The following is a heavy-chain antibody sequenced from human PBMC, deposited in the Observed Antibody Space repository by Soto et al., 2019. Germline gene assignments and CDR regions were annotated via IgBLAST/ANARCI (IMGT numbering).Heavy chain of an antibody. J-gene: IGHJ4*02. V-gene: IGHV4-61*01. CDR1: GGSVSSYYSY. Sequence: PSETLSLTCTVSGGSVSSYYSYWSHWSWIRQSPGKGLEWIGFISYNGGTDYNPSLKSRVTMSLDTSKNQLSLRLSSVTAADTAIYYCASGRDAYMTGYWGQGTLVTVS. CDR2: ISYNGGT. D-gene: IGHD1-26*01. CDR3: ASGRDAYMTGY.